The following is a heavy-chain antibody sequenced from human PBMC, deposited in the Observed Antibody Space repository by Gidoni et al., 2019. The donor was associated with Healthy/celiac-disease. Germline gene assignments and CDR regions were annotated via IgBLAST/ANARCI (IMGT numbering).Heavy chain of an antibody. J-gene: IGHJ4*02. Sequence: QVQLVESGGGLVKPGGSLRLPCAASGFTFSDYYMSWIRQAPGQGLGGVSYISSSSSYTNYADSVKGRFTISRDNAKNSLYLQMNSLRAEDTAVYYCARRVRGSYFDYWGQGTLVTVSS. CDR1: GFTFSDYY. CDR2: ISSSSSYT. D-gene: IGHD3-10*01. CDR3: ARRVRGSYFDY. V-gene: IGHV3-11*06.